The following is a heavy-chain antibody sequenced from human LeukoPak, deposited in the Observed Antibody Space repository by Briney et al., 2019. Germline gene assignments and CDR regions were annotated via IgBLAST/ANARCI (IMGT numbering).Heavy chain of an antibody. CDR3: ARVPVGYSYGYLRNAAFDI. CDR2: INHSGST. D-gene: IGHD5-18*01. V-gene: IGHV4-34*01. J-gene: IGHJ3*02. Sequence: PSETLSLTCAVYGGSFSGYYWSWTRQPPGKGLEWIGEINHSGSTNYNPSLKSRVTISVDTSKNQFSLKLSSVTAADTAVYYCARVPVGYSYGYLRNAAFDIWGQGTMVTVSS. CDR1: GGSFSGYY.